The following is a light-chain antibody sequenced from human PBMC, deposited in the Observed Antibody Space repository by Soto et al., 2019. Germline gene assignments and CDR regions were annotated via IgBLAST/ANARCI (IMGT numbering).Light chain of an antibody. V-gene: IGKV1-9*01. CDR2: DAV. CDR3: QQLSDYPLT. Sequence: DIQLTQSPCFLCASVADRVTITCRASQGIGRSLARYQQNPGKAPKVLIYDAVILQSGVPSRFSGSGSGTEFTLTISSLQPEDFAPYYRQQLSDYPLTLGGGTKVEIK. CDR1: QGIGRS. J-gene: IGKJ4*01.